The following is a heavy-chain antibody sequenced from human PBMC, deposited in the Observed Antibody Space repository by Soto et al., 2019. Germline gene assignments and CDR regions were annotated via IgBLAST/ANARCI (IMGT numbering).Heavy chain of an antibody. CDR3: ARHIKGIAVSEHFDY. J-gene: IGHJ4*02. D-gene: IGHD6-19*01. CDR2: IDPSDSYT. V-gene: IGHV5-10-1*01. Sequence: GESLKISCKGSGYSFTSYWISWVRQMPGKGLEWMGRIDPSDSYTNYSPSFQGHVTISADKSISTAYLQWSTLKASDTATYYCARHIKGIAVSEHFDYWGQGTLVTVSS. CDR1: GYSFTSYW.